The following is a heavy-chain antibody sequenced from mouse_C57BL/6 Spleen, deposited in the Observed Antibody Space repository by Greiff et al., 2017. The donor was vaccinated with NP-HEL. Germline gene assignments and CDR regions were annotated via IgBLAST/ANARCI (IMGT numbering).Heavy chain of an antibody. CDR1: GYTFTSYW. J-gene: IGHJ2*01. CDR3: ARSYGSSYFDY. V-gene: IGHV1-50*01. Sequence: VQLQQPGAELVKPGASVKLSCKASGYTFTSYWMQWVKQRPGQGLEWIGEIDPSDSYTNYNQKFKGKATLTVDTSSSTAYMQLSSLTSEDSAVYDCARSYGSSYFDYWGQGTTLTVSS. D-gene: IGHD1-1*01. CDR2: IDPSDSYT.